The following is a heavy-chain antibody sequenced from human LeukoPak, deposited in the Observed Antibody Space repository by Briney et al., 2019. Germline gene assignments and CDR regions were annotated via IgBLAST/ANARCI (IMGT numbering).Heavy chain of an antibody. J-gene: IGHJ4*02. V-gene: IGHV3-9*03. CDR1: GFTFDDYA. D-gene: IGHD1-1*01. CDR2: ISWNSGSI. Sequence: GGSLRLSCAASGFTFDDYAMHWVRQAPGKGLEWVSGISWNSGSIGYADSVKGRFTISRDNAKNSLYLQMNSLRAEDMALYYCAKSAGYSARYYFDYWDQGTLVTVSS. CDR3: AKSAGYSARYYFDY.